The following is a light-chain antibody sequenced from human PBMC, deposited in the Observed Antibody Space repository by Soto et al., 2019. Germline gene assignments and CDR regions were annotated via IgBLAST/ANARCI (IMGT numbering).Light chain of an antibody. V-gene: IGKV3-11*01. Sequence: EIVMTQSPATLSVSPGERATLSCRASQSVSSNLAWYQQKPGQPHRILIYGAFNRALRIPDRFSGSGSGTDFTLTISRLEPEDSAVYYCQQRSNWPPITFGLGTRLEIK. CDR1: QSVSSN. CDR3: QQRSNWPPIT. J-gene: IGKJ5*01. CDR2: GAF.